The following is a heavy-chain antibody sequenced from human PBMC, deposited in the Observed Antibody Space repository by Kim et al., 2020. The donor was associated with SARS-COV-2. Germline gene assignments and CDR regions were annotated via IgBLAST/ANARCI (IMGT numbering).Heavy chain of an antibody. V-gene: IGHV3-30*18. CDR2: ISYDGSNK. Sequence: GGSLRLSCAASGFTFSSYGMHWVRQAPGKGLEWVAVISYDGSNKYYADSVKGRFTISRDNSKNTLYLQMNSLRAEDTAVYYCVKELPPGYSSGWSYYYYGMDVWGQGTTVTVSS. CDR1: GFTFSSYG. J-gene: IGHJ6*02. D-gene: IGHD6-19*01. CDR3: VKELPPGYSSGWSYYYYGMDV.